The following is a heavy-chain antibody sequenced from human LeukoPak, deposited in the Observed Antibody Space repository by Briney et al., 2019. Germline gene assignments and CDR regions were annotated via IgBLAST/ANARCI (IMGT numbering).Heavy chain of an antibody. CDR1: GGSVSSGSYY. J-gene: IGHJ4*02. CDR2: IYYSGST. V-gene: IGHV4-61*01. CDR3: AREAGSSGSFDY. D-gene: IGHD6-19*01. Sequence: SAPLSLPCTVSGGSVSSGSYYWSWIRQPPGEGLAWIGYIYYSGSTKYNPSLKSRVTISADTSKNQFSLKLTSVTAADTAVYYCAREAGSSGSFDYWGQGTLVTVSS.